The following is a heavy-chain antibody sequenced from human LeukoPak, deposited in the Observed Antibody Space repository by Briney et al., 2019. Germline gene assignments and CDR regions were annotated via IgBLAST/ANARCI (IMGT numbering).Heavy chain of an antibody. CDR1: GYTFTSYY. CDR3: ARALGYCSSTSCYSVRDYYYYGMDV. CDR2: INPNSGGT. Sequence: GASVKVSCKASGYTFTSYYMHWVRQAPGQGLEWMGWINPNSGGTNYAQKFQGRVTMTRDTSISTAYMELSRLRSDDTAVYYCARALGYCSSTSCYSVRDYYYYGMDVWGQGTTVTVSS. V-gene: IGHV1-2*02. J-gene: IGHJ6*02. D-gene: IGHD2-2*01.